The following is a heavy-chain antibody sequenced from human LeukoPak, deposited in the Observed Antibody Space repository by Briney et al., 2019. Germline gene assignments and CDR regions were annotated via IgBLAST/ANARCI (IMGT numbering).Heavy chain of an antibody. Sequence: SETLSLTCTVYGGSFSGYYWSWIRQPPGKGLEWIGDLNHSGSTNYNPSLKSRVTISLDTSKSQFSLKLNSVTAADTAMYYCARGRDPYWGQGTLVTVSS. CDR1: GGSFSGYY. V-gene: IGHV4-34*01. D-gene: IGHD5-24*01. CDR2: LNHSGST. CDR3: ARGRDPY. J-gene: IGHJ4*02.